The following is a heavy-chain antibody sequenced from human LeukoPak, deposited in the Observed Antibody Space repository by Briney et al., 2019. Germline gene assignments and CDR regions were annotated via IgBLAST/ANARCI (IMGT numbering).Heavy chain of an antibody. CDR3: ARALSRHSSSWKFDY. J-gene: IGHJ4*02. Sequence: GSLRLPCAASGFTFSDYYMSWIRQAPGKGLEWVSYISSSGSTIYYADSVKGRFTISRDNAKNLLYLQMNSLRAEDTAVYYCARALSRHSSSWKFDYWGQGTLVTVSS. D-gene: IGHD6-13*01. CDR2: ISSSGSTI. CDR1: GFTFSDYY. V-gene: IGHV3-11*01.